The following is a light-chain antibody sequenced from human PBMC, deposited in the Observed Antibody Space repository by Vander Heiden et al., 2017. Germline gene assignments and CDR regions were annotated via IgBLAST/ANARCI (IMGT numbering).Light chain of an antibody. CDR3: QQHSNWPPFT. Sequence: EIVLTQSQATLSLSPGERATLSCRASQSVSSYLAWYQQKPGQAPRLLIYDASNRATGIPARISGSGYGTDFTLTISSREPEDFAVYYCQQHSNWPPFTFGQGTKVEIK. V-gene: IGKV3-11*01. CDR1: QSVSSY. CDR2: DAS. J-gene: IGKJ2*01.